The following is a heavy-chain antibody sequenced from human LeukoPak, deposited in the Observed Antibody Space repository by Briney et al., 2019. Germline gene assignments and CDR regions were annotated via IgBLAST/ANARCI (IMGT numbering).Heavy chain of an antibody. V-gene: IGHV3-23*01. CDR2: ISASGSST. Sequence: GGSLRLSCAASGFTYSSYAMTWVRQAPGEGLEWVSAISASGSSTYYADSVKGRFTISRDNSKNTLYLKMNSLKAEDTAVYYCAKDHLPTAIRTGIDYWGQGTLVTVSS. CDR3: AKDHLPTAIRTGIDY. J-gene: IGHJ4*02. D-gene: IGHD2-2*01. CDR1: GFTYSSYA.